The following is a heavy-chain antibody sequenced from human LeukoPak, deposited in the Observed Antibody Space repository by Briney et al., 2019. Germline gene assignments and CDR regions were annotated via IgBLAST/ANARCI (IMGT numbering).Heavy chain of an antibody. V-gene: IGHV4-59*01. CDR2: LYYSRNT. CDR1: GGSFGSNC. D-gene: IGHD1-26*01. J-gene: IGHJ4*02. Sequence: SETLSLTCTVSGGSFGSNCWRWIRQPPGKGLEWIGYLYYSRNTNYSPSLKSRVTISADTSKTQVYLKLRSVTAADTAVYYCVRDRGGAGCTQYWGQGILVTVSS. CDR3: VRDRGGAGCTQY.